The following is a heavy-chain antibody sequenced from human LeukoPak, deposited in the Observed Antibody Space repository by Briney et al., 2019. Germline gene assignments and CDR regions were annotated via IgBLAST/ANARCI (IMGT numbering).Heavy chain of an antibody. CDR1: GGSISSGSYY. CDR3: ARDPNYYDSSGYDY. V-gene: IGHV4-61*02. CDR2: IYTSGGT. Sequence: SETLSLTCTVSGGSISSGSYYWSWIRQPAGKGLEWIGRIYTSGGTNYNPSLKSRVTISVDTSKNQFSLKLSSVTAADTAVYYCARDPNYYDSSGYDYWGQGTLVTVSS. J-gene: IGHJ4*02. D-gene: IGHD3-22*01.